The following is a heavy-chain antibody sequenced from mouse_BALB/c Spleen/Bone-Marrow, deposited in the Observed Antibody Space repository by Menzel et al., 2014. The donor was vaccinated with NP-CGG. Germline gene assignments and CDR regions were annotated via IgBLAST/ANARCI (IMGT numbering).Heavy chain of an antibody. Sequence: QESGAELVKPGASVKLSCTASGFNIKDTYMHLVKQRPEQCLEWIGRIDPANGNTKYDPKFQGKATITADTSSNTAYLQLSSLTSEDTAVYYCASYYYGRYFDVWGAGTTVTVSS. CDR1: GFNIKDTY. CDR2: IDPANGNT. V-gene: IGHV14-3*02. J-gene: IGHJ1*01. CDR3: ASYYYGRYFDV. D-gene: IGHD1-1*01.